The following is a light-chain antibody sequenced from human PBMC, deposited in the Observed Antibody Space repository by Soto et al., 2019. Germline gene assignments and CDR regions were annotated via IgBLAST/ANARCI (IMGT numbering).Light chain of an antibody. CDR1: QSVSTNY. CDR3: QQYGSSPPT. V-gene: IGKV3-20*01. J-gene: IGKJ1*01. CDR2: GAS. Sequence: EIVLTQSPGTLSLSPGERATLSCRASQSVSTNYLAWYQRKPGQAPRLLIYGASSRATDIPARFSGSGSGTDVTLTITRLRPEDFAVYYCQQYGSSPPTFGQGTKVEIK.